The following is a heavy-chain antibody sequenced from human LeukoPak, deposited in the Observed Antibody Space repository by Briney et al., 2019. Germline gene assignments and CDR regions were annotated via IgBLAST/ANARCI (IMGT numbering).Heavy chain of an antibody. Sequence: SENLSLTCAVYGGSFSGYYWSWIRQPPGKGLEWIGEINHSGSTNYNPSLKSRVTISVDTSKNQFSLKLSSVTAADTAVYYCARGSMVRGVDPKYNWFDPWGQGTLVTVSS. CDR3: ARGSMVRGVDPKYNWFDP. D-gene: IGHD3-10*01. V-gene: IGHV4-34*01. CDR1: GGSFSGYY. CDR2: INHSGST. J-gene: IGHJ5*02.